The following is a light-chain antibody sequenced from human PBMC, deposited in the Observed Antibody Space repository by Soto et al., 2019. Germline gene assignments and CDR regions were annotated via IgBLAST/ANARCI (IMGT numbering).Light chain of an antibody. J-gene: IGLJ1*01. Sequence: QSVLTQAASVSGSPGQSINISCTGNSSDVGGYNYVSWYQHHPGKAPKLIIYDVSNRPSGVSNPFSGSKSGNTASLTISGLQPEDEADYYCSSYTTSNTRQIVFGTGTKVTVL. V-gene: IGLV2-14*03. CDR2: DVS. CDR3: SSYTTSNTRQIV. CDR1: SSDVGGYNY.